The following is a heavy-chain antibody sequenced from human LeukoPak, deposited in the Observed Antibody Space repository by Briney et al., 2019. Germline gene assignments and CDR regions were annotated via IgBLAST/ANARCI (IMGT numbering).Heavy chain of an antibody. Sequence: ASVKVSFKASGYTFTSYYIHWMRQAPGQGLEWMGVIDPSGGSRSFAQKFQGRVTMTRDTSTSTVYMELSSLRSEDTAVYDCANDDTAIGPFDYWGQGTLVTVSS. CDR2: IDPSGGSR. J-gene: IGHJ4*02. CDR1: GYTFTSYY. CDR3: ANDDTAIGPFDY. D-gene: IGHD5-18*01. V-gene: IGHV1-46*01.